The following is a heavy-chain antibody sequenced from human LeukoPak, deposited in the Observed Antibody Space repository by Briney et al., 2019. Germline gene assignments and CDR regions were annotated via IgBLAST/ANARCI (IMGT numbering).Heavy chain of an antibody. D-gene: IGHD3-3*01. CDR2: IYHSGYT. J-gene: IGHJ4*02. Sequence: SETLSLTCTVSGYSISNGYYWGWIRQPPGKGLEWIGSIYHSGYTYYNPSLKSRVTISIDTSKNQFSLKLTSVTAADTAVYYCARGHPGDFWSGPFFDYWGQGTLVTVSS. CDR3: ARGHPGDFWSGPFFDY. V-gene: IGHV4-38-2*02. CDR1: GYSISNGYY.